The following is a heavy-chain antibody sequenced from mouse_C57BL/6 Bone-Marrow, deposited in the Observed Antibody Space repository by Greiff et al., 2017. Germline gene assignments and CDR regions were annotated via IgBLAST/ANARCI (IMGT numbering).Heavy chain of an antibody. V-gene: IGHV1-64*01. CDR2: IHPNSGST. D-gene: IGHD2-4*01. CDR1: GYTFTSYW. Sequence: VQLQQPGAELVKPGASVKLSCKASGYTFTSYWMHWVKQRPGQGLEWIGMIHPNSGSTNYNEKFKSKATMTVDTSSSTAYLQISSLTSEDSAVYYCAHDYDALFDYWGQGTTLTVSS. CDR3: AHDYDALFDY. J-gene: IGHJ2*01.